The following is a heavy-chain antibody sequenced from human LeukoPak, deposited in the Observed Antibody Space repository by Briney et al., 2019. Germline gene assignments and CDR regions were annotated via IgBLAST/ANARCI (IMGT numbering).Heavy chain of an antibody. CDR2: IYHSGTT. D-gene: IGHD4-17*01. CDR1: GYSTSSDYY. J-gene: IGHJ4*02. CDR3: TRLRGVTTYYFDY. V-gene: IGHV4-38-2*01. Sequence: SETLSLTCAVSGYSTSSDYYWGWIRQPPGKGLELIGSIYHSGTTYYNPSLKSRVTISIDTSKNQFSLKLSSVTAADTAVYYCTRLRGVTTYYFDYWGQGTLVTVSS.